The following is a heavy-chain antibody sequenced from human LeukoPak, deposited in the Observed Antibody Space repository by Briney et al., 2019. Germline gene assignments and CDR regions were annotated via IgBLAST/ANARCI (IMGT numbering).Heavy chain of an antibody. D-gene: IGHD3-3*01. CDR3: ARGMLSSAGYHWYYYMDV. Sequence: PGRSLRLSCAASGFTFSSYAMHWVRQAPGKGPEWVSRIDDDGTDTHYAVSVKGRFTVSRDNAKNTLYLQMNSLRGEDTAVYYCARGMLSSAGYHWYYYMDVWGKGAMVTVSS. J-gene: IGHJ6*03. CDR1: GFTFSSYA. CDR2: IDDDGTDT. V-gene: IGHV3-74*01.